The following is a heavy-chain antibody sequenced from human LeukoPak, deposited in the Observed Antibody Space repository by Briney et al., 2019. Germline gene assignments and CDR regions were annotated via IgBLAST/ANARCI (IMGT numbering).Heavy chain of an antibody. CDR3: ERNRLVYYDSSGYPKYFDS. V-gene: IGHV3-33*01. CDR1: GFTFSSYG. CDR2: IWDDGSNK. D-gene: IGHD3-22*01. J-gene: IGHJ4*02. Sequence: PGGSLRLSCAASGFTFSSYGMLWVRQSPGKGLEWVAVIWDDGSNKYYADSVKGRFTISRDNSKNTLYLQMNSLTADDTAGYYCERNRLVYYDSSGYPKYFDSWGKGTLVTVSS.